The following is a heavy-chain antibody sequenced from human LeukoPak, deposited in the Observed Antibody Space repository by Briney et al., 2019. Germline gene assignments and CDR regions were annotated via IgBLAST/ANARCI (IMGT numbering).Heavy chain of an antibody. CDR1: GGSIGSYY. V-gene: IGHV4-59*01. CDR2: IYYSGST. CDR3: ARDPSGWYSWFDP. J-gene: IGHJ5*02. D-gene: IGHD6-19*01. Sequence: SETLSLTCTVSGGSIGSYYWSWIRQPPGKGLEWIGYIYYSGSTNYNPSLKSRVTISVDTSKNQFSLKLSSVTVADTAVYYCARDPSGWYSWFDPWGQGTLVTVSS.